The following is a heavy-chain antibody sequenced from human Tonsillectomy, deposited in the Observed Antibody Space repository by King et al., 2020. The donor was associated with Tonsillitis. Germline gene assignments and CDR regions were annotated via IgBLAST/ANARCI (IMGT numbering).Heavy chain of an antibody. CDR2: INHSGST. D-gene: IGHD3-22*01. Sequence: VQLQQWGAGLLKPSETLSLTCAVYGGSFSGYYWSWIRQPPGKGLEWIGEINHSGSTNYNPSLKSRVTITGDTSQNQFSLKLSSVTAADTAVYYCARGSTYYYDGRGAFDIWGQGTMVTVSS. J-gene: IGHJ3*02. CDR3: ARGSTYYYDGRGAFDI. CDR1: GGSFSGYY. V-gene: IGHV4-34*01.